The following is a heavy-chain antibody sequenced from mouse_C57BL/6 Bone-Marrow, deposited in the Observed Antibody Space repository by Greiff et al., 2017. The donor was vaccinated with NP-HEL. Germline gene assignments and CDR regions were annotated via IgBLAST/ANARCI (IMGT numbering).Heavy chain of an antibody. D-gene: IGHD1-1*01. J-gene: IGHJ2*01. CDR2: IDPENGDT. Sequence: EVKLVESGAELVRPGASVKLSCTASGFNIKDDYMHWVKQRPEQGLEWIGWIDPENGDTEYASKFQGKATITADTSSNTAYLQLSSLTSEDTAVYYCTDYGTPFDYWGQGTTLTVSS. CDR3: TDYGTPFDY. CDR1: GFNIKDDY. V-gene: IGHV14-4*01.